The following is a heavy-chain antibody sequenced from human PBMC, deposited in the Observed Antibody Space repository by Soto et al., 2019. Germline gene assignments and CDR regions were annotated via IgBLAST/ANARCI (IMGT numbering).Heavy chain of an antibody. CDR2: IYYSGST. CDR3: ARDRMVRGVKLMASFDGMDV. D-gene: IGHD3-10*01. V-gene: IGHV4-30-4*01. Sequence: SETLSLTCTVSGGSISSGDYYWSWIRQPPGKGLEWIGYIYYSGSTYYNPSLKSRVTISVDTSKNQFSLKLSSVTAADTAVYYCARDRMVRGVKLMASFDGMDVWGQGTKVTVSS. J-gene: IGHJ6*02. CDR1: GGSISSGDYY.